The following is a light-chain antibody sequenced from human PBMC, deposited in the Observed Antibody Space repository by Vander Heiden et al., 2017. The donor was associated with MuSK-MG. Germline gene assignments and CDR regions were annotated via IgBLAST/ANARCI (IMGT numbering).Light chain of an antibody. CDR3: QAWDSGSTEV. CDR2: QDT. J-gene: IGLJ2*01. V-gene: IGLV3-1*01. CDR1: KLGHRY. Sequence: SYELTQPPSVSVSPGQTASITCSGDKLGHRYVSWYQQKPGQSPVLVIYQDTKRPSGIPERFSGSNSGNTATLTISGTQAMDEADYYCQAWDSGSTEVFGGGTELT.